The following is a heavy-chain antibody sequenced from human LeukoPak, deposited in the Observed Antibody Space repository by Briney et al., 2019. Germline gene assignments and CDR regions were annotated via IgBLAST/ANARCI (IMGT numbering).Heavy chain of an antibody. D-gene: IGHD2-21*02. V-gene: IGHV3-23*01. CDR3: AREVTPYY. J-gene: IGHJ4*02. CDR1: GFTLRSYV. Sequence: SGGSLRLSCAASGFTLRSYVMNWVRQTPGKGLEWVSSISGSGDSTFYADSVKGRFTISRDNAKNSLYLQMNSLRAEDTAVYYCAREVTPYYWGQGTLVTVSS. CDR2: ISGSGDST.